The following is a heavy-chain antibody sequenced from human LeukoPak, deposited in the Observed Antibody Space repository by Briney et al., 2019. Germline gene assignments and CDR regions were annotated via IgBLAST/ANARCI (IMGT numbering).Heavy chain of an antibody. CDR1: GYTFTSYG. Sequence: ASVKVSCKASGYTFTSYGISWVRQAPGQGLEWMGWISAYNGNTNYAQKLQGRVTMTTDTSTSTAYMELRSLRSDDTAVYYCARDLNIAVAGTVDYWGQRTLVTVSS. V-gene: IGHV1-18*01. D-gene: IGHD6-19*01. CDR2: ISAYNGNT. J-gene: IGHJ4*02. CDR3: ARDLNIAVAGTVDY.